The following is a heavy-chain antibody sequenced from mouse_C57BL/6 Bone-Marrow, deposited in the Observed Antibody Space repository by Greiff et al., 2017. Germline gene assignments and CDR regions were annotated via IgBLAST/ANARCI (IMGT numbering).Heavy chain of an antibody. Sequence: VQLQQPGAELVKPGASVKLSCKASGYTFTSYWMQWVKQRPGQGLEWIGEIDPSDSYTNYNQKFKGKATLTVDKSSSTAYMQLSSLTSEDSAVYYGARAYYGSSYPVDYWGQGTTLTVSS. D-gene: IGHD1-1*01. V-gene: IGHV1-50*01. CDR1: GYTFTSYW. CDR2: IDPSDSYT. J-gene: IGHJ2*01. CDR3: ARAYYGSSYPVDY.